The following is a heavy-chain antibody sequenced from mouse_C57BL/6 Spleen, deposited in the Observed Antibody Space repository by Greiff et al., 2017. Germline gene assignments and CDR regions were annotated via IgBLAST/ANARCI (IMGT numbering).Heavy chain of an antibody. Sequence: EVMLVESGGGLVKPGGSLKLSCAASGFTFSSYTMSWVRQTPEKRLEWVATISGGGGNTYYPDSVKGRFTISRDNAKNTLYLQMSSLRSEDTALYYCARQEGYYDYTWFAYWGQGTLVTVSA. CDR1: GFTFSSYT. CDR2: ISGGGGNT. V-gene: IGHV5-9*01. D-gene: IGHD2-4*01. J-gene: IGHJ3*01. CDR3: ARQEGYYDYTWFAY.